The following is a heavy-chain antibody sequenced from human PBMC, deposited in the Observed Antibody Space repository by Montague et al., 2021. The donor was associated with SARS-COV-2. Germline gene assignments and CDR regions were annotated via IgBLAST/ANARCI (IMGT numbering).Heavy chain of an antibody. Sequence: SETLSLTCAVYGGSFSGYYWNWIRQPPGKGLEWIGEINDSGTTNYNPSLKSRVTLSVDTSMMQFSLELTSVTAADTAFYFCARGGRVKRTLLGTVVVTPSGNFDSWGQGVPVTVSS. D-gene: IGHD2-15*01. CDR3: ARGGRVKRTLLGTVVVTPSGNFDS. V-gene: IGHV4-34*01. J-gene: IGHJ4*02. CDR2: INDSGTT. CDR1: GGSFSGYY.